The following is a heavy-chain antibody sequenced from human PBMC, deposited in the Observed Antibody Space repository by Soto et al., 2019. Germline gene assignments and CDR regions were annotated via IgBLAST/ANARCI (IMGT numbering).Heavy chain of an antibody. Sequence: QVQLQESGPGLVKPSETLSLTCTVSGGSISSYYWSWIRQPPGKGLEWIGYIYYSGSTNYNPSHKSRVTISVDTSKNQFSLKLSSVTAADTAVYYCARVLFGRGNWFDPWGQGTLVTVSS. D-gene: IGHD3-3*01. V-gene: IGHV4-59*01. CDR1: GGSISSYY. CDR2: IYYSGST. CDR3: ARVLFGRGNWFDP. J-gene: IGHJ5*02.